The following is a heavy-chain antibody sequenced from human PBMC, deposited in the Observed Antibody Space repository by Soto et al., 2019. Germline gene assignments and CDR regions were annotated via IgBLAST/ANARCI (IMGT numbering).Heavy chain of an antibody. D-gene: IGHD1-26*01. Sequence: GGSLRLSCAASGFTFSSYGMHWVRQAPGKGLEWVAVISYDGSNKYYADSVKGRFTISRDNSKNTLYLQMNSLRAEDTAVYYCAKDRLLGNGYYYYGMDVWGQGTTVTV. CDR1: GFTFSSYG. CDR2: ISYDGSNK. CDR3: AKDRLLGNGYYYYGMDV. V-gene: IGHV3-30*18. J-gene: IGHJ6*02.